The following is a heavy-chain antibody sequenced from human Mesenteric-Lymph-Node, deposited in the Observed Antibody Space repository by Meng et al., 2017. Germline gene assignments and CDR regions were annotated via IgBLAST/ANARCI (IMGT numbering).Heavy chain of an antibody. CDR3: ARDWSGSGSSIDY. D-gene: IGHD3-10*01. CDR1: GFTLSNHE. J-gene: IGHJ4*01. V-gene: IGHV3-7*01. Sequence: GESLKISCAASGFTLSNHEMSWVRQAPGKGLEWVANIRKDGSQKYHADSVKDRFTVSRDNTKNSLYPEMNSLRAEDTAIYYCARDWSGSGSSIDYWGHGTLVTVSS. CDR2: IRKDGSQK.